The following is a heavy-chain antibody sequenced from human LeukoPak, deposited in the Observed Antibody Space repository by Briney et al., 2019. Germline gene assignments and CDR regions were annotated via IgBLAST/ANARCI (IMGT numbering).Heavy chain of an antibody. CDR3: AREIPLEGCYYYCGMEV. CDR1: GYTFTSYY. V-gene: IGHV1-2*02. CDR2: INANSGDT. Sequence: ASVKVSCKASGYTFTSYYMDWVRHAPGQGLERSGWINANSGDTNYAQKFQARVTLTRDTSNSTAYMELSRLRSDDTAGYSCAREIPLEGCYYYCGMEVWGQRSTVTVFS. J-gene: IGHJ6*01. D-gene: IGHD2-2*02.